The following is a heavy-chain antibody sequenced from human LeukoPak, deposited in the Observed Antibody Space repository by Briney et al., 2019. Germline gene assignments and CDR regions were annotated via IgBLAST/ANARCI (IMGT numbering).Heavy chain of an antibody. D-gene: IGHD6-19*01. Sequence: SETLSLTCAVYGGSFSGYYWSWIRQPPGKGLEWIGEINHSGSTNYNPSLKSRVTISVDTSKNQFSLKLSSVTAADTAVYYCARSTYSSGWYAYYMDVWGKGTTVTISS. V-gene: IGHV4-34*01. CDR3: ARSTYSSGWYAYYMDV. CDR1: GGSFSGYY. J-gene: IGHJ6*03. CDR2: INHSGST.